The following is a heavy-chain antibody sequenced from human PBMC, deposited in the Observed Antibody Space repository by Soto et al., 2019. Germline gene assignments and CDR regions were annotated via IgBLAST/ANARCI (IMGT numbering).Heavy chain of an antibody. J-gene: IGHJ3*01. CDR1: CYTFNTYV. CDR2: ISHRDDKT. CDR3: ARRARTATTNWGAFEV. D-gene: IGHD1-7*01. Sequence: GGSLRLSCAASCYTFNTYVLNWVRQAPGKGLEWVSTISHRDDKTHYADSVNGRFTISRDNSRDTLFLQMNSLRADDAAVYYCARRARTATTNWGAFEVWGQGTMVPVS. V-gene: IGHV3-23*01.